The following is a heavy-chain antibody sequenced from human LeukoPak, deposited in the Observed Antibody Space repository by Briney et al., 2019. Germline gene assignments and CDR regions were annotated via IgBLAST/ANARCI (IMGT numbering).Heavy chain of an antibody. CDR1: GGSISGSSYY. D-gene: IGHD4-17*01. J-gene: IGHJ5*02. Sequence: SETLSLTCTVSGGSISGSSYYWGWIRQPPGKGLEWIGSIYYSGSTYYNPSLKSRVTISVDTSKNQFSLKLNSVTATDTAVYYCARGCGDYYHWGQGTLVTVSS. V-gene: IGHV4-39*02. CDR3: ARGCGDYYH. CDR2: IYYSGST.